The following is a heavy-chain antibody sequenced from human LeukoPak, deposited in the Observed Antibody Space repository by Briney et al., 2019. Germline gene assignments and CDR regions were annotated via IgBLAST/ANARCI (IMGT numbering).Heavy chain of an antibody. CDR2: MSGSAYST. D-gene: IGHD5-24*01. J-gene: IGHJ4*02. Sequence: GGSLRLSCAASGFTFSSYDMSWVRQAPGKGLEWVSAMSGSAYSTYYTDSVKGRFTMSTANTTNTLYLHMLSLTTKGTAVYHCAKDKVEMATSPLLFDYWGQGTLVTVSS. CDR3: AKDKVEMATSPLLFDY. V-gene: IGHV3-23*01. CDR1: GFTFSSYD.